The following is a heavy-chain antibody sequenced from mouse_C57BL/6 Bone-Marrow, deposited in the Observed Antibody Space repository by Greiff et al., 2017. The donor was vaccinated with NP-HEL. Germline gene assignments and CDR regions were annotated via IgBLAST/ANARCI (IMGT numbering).Heavy chain of an antibody. CDR2: IRNKANGYTP. V-gene: IGHV7-3*01. CDR3: ARSIYYDYADDPFYAMDY. CDR1: GFTFTDYY. Sequence: EVHLVESGGGLVQPGGSLSLSCAASGFTFTDYYMSWVRQPPGKALEWLAFIRNKANGYTPEYSASVKGRFTISRDNSQSILYLQMIALIAEDSATYYCARSIYYDYADDPFYAMDYWGQGTSVTVSS. J-gene: IGHJ4*01. D-gene: IGHD2-4*01.